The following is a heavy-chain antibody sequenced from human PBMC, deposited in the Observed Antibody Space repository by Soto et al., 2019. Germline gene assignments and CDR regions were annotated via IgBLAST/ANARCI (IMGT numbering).Heavy chain of an antibody. CDR1: GYSFTSYW. CDR2: IYPGDSDT. V-gene: IGHV5-51*01. CDR3: ARAHWTTVTTRSVGGFDY. J-gene: IGHJ4*02. Sequence: RGESLKISCNGSGYSFTSYWIGWVRQMPGKGLEWMGIIYPGDSDTRYSPSFQGQVTISADKSISTAYLQWSSLKASDTAMYYCARAHWTTVTTRSVGGFDYWGQGTPVPVSS. D-gene: IGHD4-17*01.